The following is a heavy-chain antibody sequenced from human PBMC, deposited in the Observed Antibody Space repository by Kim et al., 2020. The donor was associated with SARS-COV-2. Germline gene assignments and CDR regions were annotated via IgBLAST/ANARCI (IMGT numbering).Heavy chain of an antibody. Sequence: SETLSLTCAVYGGSFSGYYWSWIRQPPGKGLEWIGEINHSGSTNYNPSLKSRVTISVDTSKNQFSLKLSSVTAADTAVYYCARAWSGSSPRGANWYFDLWGRGTLVTVSS. D-gene: IGHD1-26*01. CDR3: ARAWSGSSPRGANWYFDL. J-gene: IGHJ2*01. CDR1: GGSFSGYY. CDR2: INHSGST. V-gene: IGHV4-34*01.